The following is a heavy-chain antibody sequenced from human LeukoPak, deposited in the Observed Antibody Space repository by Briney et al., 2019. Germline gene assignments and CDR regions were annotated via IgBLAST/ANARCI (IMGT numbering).Heavy chain of an antibody. V-gene: IGHV4-30-4*01. CDR2: IYYSGST. CDR1: GGSISSGDYY. CDR3: AGAGITMVRGVIIRGYYYYGMDV. J-gene: IGHJ6*02. D-gene: IGHD3-10*01. Sequence: SETLSLTCTVSGGSISSGDYYWIWIPQPPGKGLEWIGYIYYSGSTYYNPTLKSRVTISVDTSKNQFSLKLSSVTAADTAVYYCAGAGITMVRGVIIRGYYYYGMDVWDQGTTVTVSS.